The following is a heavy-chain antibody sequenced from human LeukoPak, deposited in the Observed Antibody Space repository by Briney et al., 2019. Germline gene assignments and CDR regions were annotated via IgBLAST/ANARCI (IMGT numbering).Heavy chain of an antibody. J-gene: IGHJ4*02. CDR3: ARSRSGLFDY. CDR1: GGTFNNYA. V-gene: IGHV1-69*13. CDR2: IIVIFDTP. Sequence: GASVKASCKASGGTFNNYAISWARQAPGQGLEWMGGIIVIFDTPNYAPKFQGRVTFTADDSTSTAYMELNSLKSDDTAIYYCARSRSGLFDYWGQGTLVIVSS. D-gene: IGHD3-10*01.